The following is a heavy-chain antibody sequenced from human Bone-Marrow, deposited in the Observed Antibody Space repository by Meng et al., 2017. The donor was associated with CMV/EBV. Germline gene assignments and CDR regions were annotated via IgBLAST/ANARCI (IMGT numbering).Heavy chain of an antibody. Sequence: ASGYTFTTYGISWVRRAAGQGPEWMGWISVYNGNTNYAEKFQGRVTMTTDTSTNTAYMELRSLRSDDTAVYFCARDSVAARPGWFDPWGQGTLVTVSS. CDR1: GYTFTTYG. CDR2: ISVYNGNT. CDR3: ARDSVAARPGWFDP. D-gene: IGHD6-6*01. J-gene: IGHJ5*02. V-gene: IGHV1-18*01.